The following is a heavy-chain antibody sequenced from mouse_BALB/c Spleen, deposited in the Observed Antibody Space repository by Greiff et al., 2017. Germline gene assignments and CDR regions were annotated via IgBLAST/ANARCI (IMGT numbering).Heavy chain of an antibody. CDR1: GFNIKDYY. CDR3: ARGGYGSIYYFDY. Sequence: EVQLQQSGAELVRPGALVKLSCKASGFNIKDYYMHWVKQRPEQGLEWIGWIDPENGNTIYDPKFQGQASITADTSSNTAYLQLSSLTSEDTAVYYCARGGYGSIYYFDYWGQGTTLTVSS. V-gene: IGHV14-1*02. CDR2: IDPENGNT. D-gene: IGHD1-1*01. J-gene: IGHJ2*01.